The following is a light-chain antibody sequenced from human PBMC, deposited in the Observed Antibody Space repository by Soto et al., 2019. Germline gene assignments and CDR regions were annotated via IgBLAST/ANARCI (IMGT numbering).Light chain of an antibody. CDR2: DAY. CDR3: QQRSDSPPLT. Sequence: VLTQSPATLSLSPGDRATLSCRASQSVFGYLAWYQHKPGQAPRLLIYDAYKRATGVPARFSGSGSETDFTLIISRLEPEDFAVYYCQQRSDSPPLTFGGGTRVEIK. J-gene: IGKJ4*01. CDR1: QSVFGY. V-gene: IGKV3-11*01.